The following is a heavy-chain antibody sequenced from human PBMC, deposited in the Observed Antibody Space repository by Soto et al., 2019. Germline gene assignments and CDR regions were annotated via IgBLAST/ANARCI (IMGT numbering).Heavy chain of an antibody. CDR1: GFTFSSYA. CDR2: ISASGGST. D-gene: IGHD4-17*01. Sequence: GGSLRLSCAASGFTFSSYAMSWVRQAPGKGLEWVSAISASGGSTHYADSVKGRFTISRDNSKNTLYLQMNSLRAEDTVVYFCAKGGIFYDDYQVAFDIWGKGTTVTVSS. J-gene: IGHJ6*04. CDR3: AKGGIFYDDYQVAFDI. V-gene: IGHV3-23*01.